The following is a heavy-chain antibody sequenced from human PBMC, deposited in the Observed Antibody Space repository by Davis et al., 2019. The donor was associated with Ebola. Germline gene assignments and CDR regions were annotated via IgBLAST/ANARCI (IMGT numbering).Heavy chain of an antibody. J-gene: IGHJ4*02. CDR1: GDSVSSGSYY. CDR3: ARSSGTYLTDYDY. Sequence: LRLSCSVSGDSVSSGSYYWSWIRQPPGKGLEWIGYIYPSGSAYYNPSLKSRVTISVDTSKNHFSLKMSSVTAADTAVYYCARSSGTYLTDYDYWGQGTLVTVSS. V-gene: IGHV4-30-2*01. CDR2: IYPSGSA. D-gene: IGHD6-19*01.